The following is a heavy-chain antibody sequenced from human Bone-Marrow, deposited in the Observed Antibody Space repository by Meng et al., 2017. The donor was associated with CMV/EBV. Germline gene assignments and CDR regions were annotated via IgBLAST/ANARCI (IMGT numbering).Heavy chain of an antibody. J-gene: IGHJ5*02. V-gene: IGHV6-1*01. CDR1: GDSVSRNSAA. CDR3: AREVWFGEFYNWFDP. D-gene: IGHD3-10*01. Sequence: QVQPHQSCPGPVKHSHTLLLTCAISGDSVSRNSAAWNWIRQSPSRGLEWLGRTYYRSKWYNDYAVSVKSRITINPDTSKNQFSLQLNSVTPEDTAVYYCAREVWFGEFYNWFDPWGQGTLVTVSS. CDR2: TYYRSKWYN.